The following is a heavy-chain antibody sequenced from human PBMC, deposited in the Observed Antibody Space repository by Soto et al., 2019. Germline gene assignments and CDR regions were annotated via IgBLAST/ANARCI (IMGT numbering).Heavy chain of an antibody. J-gene: IGHJ4*02. CDR1: GGSISNYY. CDR2: MYYSGST. Sequence: PSETLSLTCTVSGGSISNYYWSWIRQPPGKGLEWIGYMYYSGSTNYNPSLKSRVTISVDTSKNQFSLKLNSMTAADTAVYYCARHNYGSGSTYFDYWGQGTLVTVSS. V-gene: IGHV4-59*08. D-gene: IGHD3-10*01. CDR3: ARHNYGSGSTYFDY.